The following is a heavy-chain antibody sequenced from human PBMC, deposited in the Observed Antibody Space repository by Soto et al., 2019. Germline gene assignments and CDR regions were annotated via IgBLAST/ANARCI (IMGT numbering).Heavy chain of an antibody. CDR2: IYYSGST. CDR3: ARGEAWRSTFGGVIDLGAFDI. V-gene: IGHV4-39*07. Sequence: SETLSLTCTVSGGSISSSSYYWGWIRQPPGKGLEWIGSIYYSGSTYYNPSLKSRVTISVDTSKNQFSLKLSSVTAAATAVYDCARGEAWRSTFGGVIDLGAFDIWGQGTMVTVSS. J-gene: IGHJ3*02. D-gene: IGHD3-16*01. CDR1: GGSISSSSYY.